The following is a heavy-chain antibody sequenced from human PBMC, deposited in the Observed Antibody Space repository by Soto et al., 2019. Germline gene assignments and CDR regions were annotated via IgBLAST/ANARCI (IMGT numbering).Heavy chain of an antibody. CDR2: IYPGDSDT. CDR1: GYSFTSYW. Sequence: GESLKISCKGSGYSFTSYWIGWVRKMPGKGLEWMGIIYPGDSDTRYSPSFQGQVTISADKSISTAYLQWSSLKASDTAMYYCARIVVVAATPSWFDPWGQGTLVTVSS. J-gene: IGHJ5*02. D-gene: IGHD2-15*01. V-gene: IGHV5-51*01. CDR3: ARIVVVAATPSWFDP.